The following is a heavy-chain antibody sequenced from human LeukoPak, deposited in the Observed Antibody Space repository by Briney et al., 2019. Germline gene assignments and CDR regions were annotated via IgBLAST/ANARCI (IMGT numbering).Heavy chain of an antibody. CDR1: GFTFSGFE. D-gene: IGHD1-26*01. Sequence: GGSLRLSCAASGFTFSGFEMNWVRQAPGKGLEWVSYISSSGNTIYYADSVKGRFTISRDNAKNSLYLQMNSLRADDTAVYHWAREVGFDYFDYCGQRALVTVSS. J-gene: IGHJ4*02. CDR2: ISSSGNTI. V-gene: IGHV3-48*03. CDR3: AREVGFDYFDY.